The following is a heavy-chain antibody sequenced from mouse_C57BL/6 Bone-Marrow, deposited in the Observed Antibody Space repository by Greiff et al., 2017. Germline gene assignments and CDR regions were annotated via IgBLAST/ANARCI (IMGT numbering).Heavy chain of an antibody. CDR3: ARGGALYYFDY. Sequence: VQLQQSGAELVMPGASVKLSCKASGYTFTSYWMHWVKQRPGQGLEWIGEIDPSDSYTNYNQKFKGKSTLTVDKSSSTAYMQLSSLTSEDSAVYYCARGGALYYFDYWGQGTTLTVSS. V-gene: IGHV1-69*01. CDR1: GYTFTSYW. CDR2: IDPSDSYT. J-gene: IGHJ2*01.